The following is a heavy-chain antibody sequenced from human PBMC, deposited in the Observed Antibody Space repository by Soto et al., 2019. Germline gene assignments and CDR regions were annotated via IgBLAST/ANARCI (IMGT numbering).Heavy chain of an antibody. J-gene: IGHJ6*02. CDR3: AKAVAAAYYYHYYGMDV. Sequence: GGSLRLSCEASGFALDTYAMHWVRQAPGKGLEWVALISSDGAKKHLADSVKGRFTISRDNSKSFVYLQMKSVRGEDTAVYYCAKAVAAAYYYHYYGMDVWGQGTTVTVSS. D-gene: IGHD6-13*01. CDR2: ISSDGAKK. CDR1: GFALDTYA. V-gene: IGHV3-30-3*01.